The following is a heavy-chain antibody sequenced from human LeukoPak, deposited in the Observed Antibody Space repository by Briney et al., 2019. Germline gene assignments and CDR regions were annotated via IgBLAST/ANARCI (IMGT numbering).Heavy chain of an antibody. CDR1: GFTFSSYA. V-gene: IGHV3-30*04. Sequence: GGSLRLSCAASGFTFSSYAMHWVRQAPGKGLEWVALISYDGSNKYYADSVKARFIISRDNSKNTVYLQMNSLRAEDTAVYYCARATGSGSPFDYWGQGTLVTVSS. J-gene: IGHJ4*02. CDR3: ARATGSGSPFDY. D-gene: IGHD3-10*01. CDR2: ISYDGSNK.